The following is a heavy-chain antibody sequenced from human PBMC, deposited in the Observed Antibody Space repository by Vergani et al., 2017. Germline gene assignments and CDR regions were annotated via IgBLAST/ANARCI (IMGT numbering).Heavy chain of an antibody. CDR2: IYYSGST. D-gene: IGHD5-24*01. CDR3: ARGKDGYNYVFDY. Sequence: QVQLQESGPGLVKPSETLSLTCTVSGGSVSSGSYYWSWIRQPPGKGLEWIGYIYYSGSTNYNPSLKSRVTISVDTSKNQFSLKLSSVTAADTAVYYCARGKDGYNYVFDYWGQGTLVTVSS. CDR1: GGSVSSGSYY. J-gene: IGHJ4*02. V-gene: IGHV4-61*01.